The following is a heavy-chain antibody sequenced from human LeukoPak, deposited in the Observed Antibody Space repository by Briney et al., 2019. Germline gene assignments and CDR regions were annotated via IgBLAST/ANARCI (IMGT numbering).Heavy chain of an antibody. J-gene: IGHJ5*02. CDR3: ARGLDSSSWYSVGWFDP. CDR2: IIPILGIA. V-gene: IGHV1-69*04. D-gene: IGHD6-13*01. Sequence: SVKVSCKASGGTFSSYAISWVRQAPGQGLEWMGRIIPILGIANYAQKFQGRVTITADKSTSTAYMELSSLRSEDTAVYYCARGLDSSSWYSVGWFDPWGQGTLVTVSS. CDR1: GGTFSSYA.